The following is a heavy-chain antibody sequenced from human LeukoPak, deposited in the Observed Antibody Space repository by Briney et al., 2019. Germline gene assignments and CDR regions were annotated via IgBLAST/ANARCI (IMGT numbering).Heavy chain of an antibody. CDR1: GFTFSSYA. V-gene: IGHV3-23*01. Sequence: GGSLRLSCAASGFTFSSYAMSWVRQAPGKGLEWVSAISGSGASTFYVDSVKGRFTISRDNSKNTLYLQMDSLRAEDTAIYFCANPWGSTTVTTPHWGQGTLVTVSS. CDR3: ANPWGSTTVTTPH. CDR2: ISGSGAST. D-gene: IGHD4-17*01. J-gene: IGHJ4*02.